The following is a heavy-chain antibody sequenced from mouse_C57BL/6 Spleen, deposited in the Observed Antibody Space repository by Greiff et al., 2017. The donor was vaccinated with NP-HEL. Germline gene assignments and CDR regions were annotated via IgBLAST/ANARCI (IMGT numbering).Heavy chain of an antibody. J-gene: IGHJ3*01. V-gene: IGHV1-19*01. CDR2: INPYNGGT. Sequence: EVQLQQSGPVLVKPGASVKMSCKASGYTFTDYYMNWVKQSHGKSLEWIGVINPYNGGTSYNQKFKGKATLTVDKSSSTAYMELNSLTSEDSAVYYCARLEKGWFAYWGQGTLVTVSA. CDR3: ARLEKGWFAY. CDR1: GYTFTDYY.